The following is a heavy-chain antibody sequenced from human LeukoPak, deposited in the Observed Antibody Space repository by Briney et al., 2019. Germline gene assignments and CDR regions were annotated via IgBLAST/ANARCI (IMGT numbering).Heavy chain of an antibody. CDR3: AKVIVPAAVRAYYYYMDV. Sequence: GGSLRLSCAASGFTFSSYGMHWVRQAPGKGLEWVAFIRYDGSNKYYADSVKGRFTISRDNSKNTLYLQMNSLRAEDTAVYYCAKVIVPAAVRAYYYYMDVWGKGTTVTVSS. CDR1: GFTFSSYG. D-gene: IGHD2-2*01. V-gene: IGHV3-30*02. J-gene: IGHJ6*03. CDR2: IRYDGSNK.